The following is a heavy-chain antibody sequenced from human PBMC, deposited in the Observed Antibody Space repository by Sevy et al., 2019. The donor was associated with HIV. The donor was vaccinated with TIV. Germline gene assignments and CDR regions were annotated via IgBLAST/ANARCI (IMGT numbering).Heavy chain of an antibody. CDR1: GGSITSLY. J-gene: IGHJ4*02. V-gene: IGHV4-59*08. Sequence: SETLSLTCTVSGGSITSLYWNWIRQPPGKGLEWFGNIYYNGHINYNPSPKSRVTLSLATSKNQFSLRLSSVTAADTAMYYCAGENAWGRGYSWGQGTLVTVSS. D-gene: IGHD1-26*01. CDR3: AGENAWGRGYS. CDR2: IYYNGHI.